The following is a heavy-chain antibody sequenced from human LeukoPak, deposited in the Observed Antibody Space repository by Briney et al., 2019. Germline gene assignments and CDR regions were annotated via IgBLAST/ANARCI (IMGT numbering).Heavy chain of an antibody. V-gene: IGHV3-23*01. CDR3: AKKGCTGTNCYINC. CDR1: GFTFRDYA. D-gene: IGHD2-2*02. J-gene: IGHJ4*02. Sequence: PGGSLRLSCAASGFTFRDYAMSWVRQAPGKGLEGVSVIGGSGGSTYYADSVKGRFTISRDDSKNTLYLQMNSLRAEDTAVYHCAKKGCTGTNCYINCWGQGTLVTVSS. CDR2: IGGSGGST.